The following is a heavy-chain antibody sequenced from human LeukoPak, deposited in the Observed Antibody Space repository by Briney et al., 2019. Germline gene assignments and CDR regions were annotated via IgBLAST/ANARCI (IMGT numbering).Heavy chain of an antibody. D-gene: IGHD3-22*01. Sequence: PSETLSLTCAVSGGSISSGGYSWSWIRQPPGKGLEWIGYIYHSGSTYYNPSLKSRVTMSVDRSKNQFSLKLSSVTAADTAVYYCARVLHYYDSSGYYYPDAFDIWGQGTMVTVSS. CDR1: GGSISSGGYS. V-gene: IGHV4-30-2*01. J-gene: IGHJ3*02. CDR3: ARVLHYYDSSGYYYPDAFDI. CDR2: IYHSGST.